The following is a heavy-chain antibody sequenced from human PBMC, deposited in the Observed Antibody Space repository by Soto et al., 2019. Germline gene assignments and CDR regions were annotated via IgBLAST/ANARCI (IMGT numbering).Heavy chain of an antibody. V-gene: IGHV3-15*01. CDR2: IKSKTDGGTT. Sequence: GGSLRLSCAASGFTFSNAWMSWVRQAPGKGLEWVGRIKSKTDGGTTDYAAPVKGRFTISRDDSKNTLYLQMNSLKTEDTAVYYCNTTTYYDGSGYGVLYYYYGKDVWSQGTTVTVSS. D-gene: IGHD3-22*01. J-gene: IGHJ6*02. CDR1: GFTFSNAW. CDR3: NTTTYYDGSGYGVLYYYYGKDV.